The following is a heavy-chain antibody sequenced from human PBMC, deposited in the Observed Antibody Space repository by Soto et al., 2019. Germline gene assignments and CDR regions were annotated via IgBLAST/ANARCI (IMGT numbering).Heavy chain of an antibody. CDR3: LVTKYAFNI. CDR2: IKQGGIEK. J-gene: IGHJ3*02. Sequence: EVQLVESGGDLAQPGGSLRLSCAASGFTLSNFWVNWVRQAPGKGLEWVANIKQGGIEKNYVDSVKGRFTISRDDTKNSLFLQMNNLRAEDTAVYYCLVTKYAFNIWGRGTTVTVSS. V-gene: IGHV3-7*01. D-gene: IGHD2-21*02. CDR1: GFTLSNFW.